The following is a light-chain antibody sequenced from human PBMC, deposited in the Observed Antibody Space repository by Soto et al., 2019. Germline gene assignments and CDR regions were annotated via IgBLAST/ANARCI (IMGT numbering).Light chain of an antibody. Sequence: EIVLTQSPATLSVSPGDRVTLSCRASESLFGFLAWYQQKPGQSPRLLIYGGSTRATGIPARFSGSGSATDFTLTISSLQSGDFAVYFWQSYNDWPFASGLGTKLEI. V-gene: IGKV3-15*01. J-gene: IGKJ2*01. CDR1: ESLFGF. CDR2: GGS. CDR3: QSYNDWPFA.